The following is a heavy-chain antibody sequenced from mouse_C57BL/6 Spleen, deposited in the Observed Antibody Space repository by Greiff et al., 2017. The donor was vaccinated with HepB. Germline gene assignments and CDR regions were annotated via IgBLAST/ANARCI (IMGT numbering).Heavy chain of an antibody. CDR2: IDPSDSYT. D-gene: IGHD1-1*01. CDR1: GYTFTSYW. V-gene: IGHV1-69*01. J-gene: IGHJ2*01. Sequence: VKLQQPGAELVMPGASVKLSCKASGYTFTSYWMHWVKQRPGQGLEWIGEIDPSDSYTNYNQKFKGKSTLTVDKSSSTAYMQLSSLTSEDSAVYYCARQGSSYGFDYWGQGTTLTVSS. CDR3: ARQGSSYGFDY.